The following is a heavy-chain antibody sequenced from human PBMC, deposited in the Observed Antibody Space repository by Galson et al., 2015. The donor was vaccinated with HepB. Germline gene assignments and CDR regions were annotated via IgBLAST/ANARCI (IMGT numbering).Heavy chain of an antibody. Sequence: SLRLSCAASEFILSSYWMDWVRQAPGKGLMWVSRINSDGSLTRHADSVRGRFTISRDNAKNTLYLQMNSLRADDTGVYYCARCTSGHAFDIWGQGTMVTVSS. CDR3: ARCTSGHAFDI. J-gene: IGHJ3*02. CDR2: INSDGSLT. CDR1: EFILSSYW. V-gene: IGHV3-74*01. D-gene: IGHD1-1*01.